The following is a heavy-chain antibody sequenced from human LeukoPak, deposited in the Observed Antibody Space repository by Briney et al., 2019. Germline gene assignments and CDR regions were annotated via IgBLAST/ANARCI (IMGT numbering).Heavy chain of an antibody. CDR2: IYYSGST. CDR3: ARDSGYNPALFDY. CDR1: GGSISSSRYY. D-gene: IGHD5-12*01. J-gene: IGHJ4*02. V-gene: IGHV4-31*03. Sequence: PSETLSLTCTVSGGSISSSRYYWSWIRQHPGKGLEWIGYIYYSGSTYYNPSLKSRVTISVDTSKNQFSLKLSSVTAADTAVYYCARDSGYNPALFDYWGQGTLVTVSS.